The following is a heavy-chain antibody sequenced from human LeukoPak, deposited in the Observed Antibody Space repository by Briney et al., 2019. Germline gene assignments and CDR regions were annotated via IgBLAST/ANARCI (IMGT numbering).Heavy chain of an antibody. CDR3: AKDQHVDYFDY. V-gene: IGHV3-30*18. J-gene: IGHJ4*02. D-gene: IGHD3-16*01. CDR2: ISYDGSNK. Sequence: PGRSLRLSCAASGFTFRTYGMHWVRQAPGKGLEWVAVISYDGSNKYYADSVKGRFTISRDNSKNTLYLQMNSLRAEDTAVYYCAKDQHVDYFDYWGQGTLVTVSS. CDR1: GFTFRTYG.